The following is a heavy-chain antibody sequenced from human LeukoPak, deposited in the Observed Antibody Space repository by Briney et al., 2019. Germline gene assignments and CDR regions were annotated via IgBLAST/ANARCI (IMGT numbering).Heavy chain of an antibody. D-gene: IGHD3-3*01. CDR2: ISCGGSTT. Sequence: GGSLRLSFAASGFTFSNYAITLVRQAPGKGLELVFTISCGGSTTYYADSVKGRFTISRDNSKNTLHLQMNSLRAEDTAVYYCAKVSPDFWSGYTINYFDYWGQGALVTVSS. CDR1: GFTFSNYA. CDR3: AKVSPDFWSGYTINYFDY. V-gene: IGHV3-23*01. J-gene: IGHJ4*02.